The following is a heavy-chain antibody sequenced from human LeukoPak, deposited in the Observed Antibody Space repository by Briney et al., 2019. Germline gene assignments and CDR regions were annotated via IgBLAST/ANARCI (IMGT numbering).Heavy chain of an antibody. CDR2: ISGDGITT. V-gene: IGHV3-43*02. D-gene: IGHD4-23*01. CDR3: AKDHVYGGADD. J-gene: IGHJ4*02. Sequence: GGSLRLSCAASGFTFNRYAMHWVRQAPGKGLEWVGLISGDGITTYYLDSVKGRFTISRDNSKNSLYLHMNSLRSEDTALYYCAKDHVYGGADDWGQGTLVTVSS. CDR1: GFTFNRYA.